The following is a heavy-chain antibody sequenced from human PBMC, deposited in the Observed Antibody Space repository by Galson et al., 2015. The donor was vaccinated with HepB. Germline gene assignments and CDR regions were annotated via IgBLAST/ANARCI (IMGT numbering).Heavy chain of an antibody. CDR2: ISANGGST. CDR3: AKGERTTETTGGFDY. Sequence: SLRLSCAASGFTFSSYAMTWVRQAPGKGLDYVSAISANGGSTYYADSVKGRFTISRDNSKNTLYLQMNSLRGEDTAVYYCAKGERTTETTGGFDYWGQGTLVTVSS. J-gene: IGHJ4*02. D-gene: IGHD1-1*01. CDR1: GFTFSSYA. V-gene: IGHV3-23*01.